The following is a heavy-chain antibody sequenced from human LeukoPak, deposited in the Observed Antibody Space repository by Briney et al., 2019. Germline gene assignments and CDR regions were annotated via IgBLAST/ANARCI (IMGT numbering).Heavy chain of an antibody. CDR2: IYHSGST. J-gene: IGHJ4*02. CDR3: ARDGYSGSDAL. Sequence: SETLSLTCTVSGGSISTYYWTWIRQPPGKGLEWIGYIYHSGSTNYNPSLKSRVTISVDTSQNQFSLKLSSVTAADTAVYYCARDGYSGSDALWGQGTLVTASS. D-gene: IGHD5-12*01. CDR1: GGSISTYY. V-gene: IGHV4-59*01.